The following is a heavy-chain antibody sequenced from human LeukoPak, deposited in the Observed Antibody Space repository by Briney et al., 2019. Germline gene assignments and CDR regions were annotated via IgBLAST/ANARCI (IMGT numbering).Heavy chain of an antibody. V-gene: IGHV3-21*01. J-gene: IGHJ3*02. D-gene: IGHD3-9*01. CDR2: ISSSNSYI. CDR3: ARGDYDILTGYLNAFDI. Sequence: PGGSLRLSCAASGFTFSSYSMNWVRQAPGKGLEWVSSISSSNSYIYYADSVKGRFTISRDNAKNSLYLQMNSLRAEDTAVYYCARGDYDILTGYLNAFDIWGQGTMVTVSS. CDR1: GFTFSSYS.